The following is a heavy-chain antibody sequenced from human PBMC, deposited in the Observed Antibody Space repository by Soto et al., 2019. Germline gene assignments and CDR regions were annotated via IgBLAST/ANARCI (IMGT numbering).Heavy chain of an antibody. V-gene: IGHV3-23*01. D-gene: IGHD5-18*01. CDR3: AKCHSPQLWFPNYFDY. Sequence: GGSLRLSCAASGFTFSSYAMSWVRQAPGKGLEWVSAISGSGGSTYYADSVKGRFTISRDNSKNTLYLQMNSLRAEDTAVYYCAKCHSPQLWFPNYFDYWGQGTLVTVSS. J-gene: IGHJ4*02. CDR2: ISGSGGST. CDR1: GFTFSSYA.